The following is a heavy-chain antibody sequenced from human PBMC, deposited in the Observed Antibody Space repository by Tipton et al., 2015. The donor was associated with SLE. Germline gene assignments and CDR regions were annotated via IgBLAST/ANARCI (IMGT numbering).Heavy chain of an antibody. CDR1: GGSISSGSYY. V-gene: IGHV4-61*01. J-gene: IGHJ5*02. CDR2: IYYSGST. CDR3: ASHSGPYNWFDP. D-gene: IGHD6-19*01. Sequence: TLSLTCTVSGGSISSGSYYWSWIRQPPGKGLEWIGYIYYSGSTNYNPSLKSRVTISVDTSKNQFSLKLSSVTAADTAVHYCASHSGPYNWFDPWGQGTLVTVSS.